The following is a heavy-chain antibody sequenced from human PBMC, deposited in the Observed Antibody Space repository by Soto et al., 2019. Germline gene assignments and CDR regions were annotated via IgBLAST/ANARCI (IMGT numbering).Heavy chain of an antibody. CDR1: GYTFTGYD. CDR3: ARGCSGGSCYYYYGMDV. CDR2: INPNSGGT. D-gene: IGHD2-15*01. Sequence: GASVKVSCKASGYTFTGYDMHWVLQAPGQGLEWMGWINPNSGGTNYAQKFQGWVTMTRDTSISTAYMELSRLRSDDTAVYYCARGCSGGSCYYYYGMDVWGQGTTVTVSS. J-gene: IGHJ6*02. V-gene: IGHV1-2*04.